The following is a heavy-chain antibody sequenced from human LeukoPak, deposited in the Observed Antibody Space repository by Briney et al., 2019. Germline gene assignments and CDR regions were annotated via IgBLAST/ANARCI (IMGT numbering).Heavy chain of an antibody. J-gene: IGHJ4*02. CDR2: ISSSSSYI. D-gene: IGHD5-12*01. V-gene: IGHV3-21*01. CDR3: ARGYSSYDQYFDY. Sequence: GGSLRLSCAASGFTFSSYSMNWVRQAPGKGLEWVSSISSSSSYIYYADSVKGRFTISRDNAKNSLYLQMNSLRAEDTAVYYCARGYSSYDQYFDYWGQGTLVTVSS. CDR1: GFTFSSYS.